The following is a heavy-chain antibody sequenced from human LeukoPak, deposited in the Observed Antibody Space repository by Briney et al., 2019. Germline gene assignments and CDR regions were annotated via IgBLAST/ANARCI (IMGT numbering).Heavy chain of an antibody. CDR2: MNPNSGNT. V-gene: IGHV1-8*01. D-gene: IGHD3-22*01. CDR1: GYTFTSYD. J-gene: IGHJ4*02. Sequence: ASVKVSCKTSGYTFTSYDINWVRQATGQGLERMGWMNPNSGNTDYAQKFQGRVTMTRNTSISTAYMELSSLRSEDTAVYYCARGRNYYDSSGYSDFWGQGTLVTVSS. CDR3: ARGRNYYDSSGYSDF.